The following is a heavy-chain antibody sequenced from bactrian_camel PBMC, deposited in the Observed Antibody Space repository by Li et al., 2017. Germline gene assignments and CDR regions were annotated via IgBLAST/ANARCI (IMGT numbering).Heavy chain of an antibody. V-gene: IGHV3S53*01. CDR3: AAGKRLNSDWSRADNWPY. CDR2: IASDGET. Sequence: HVQLVESGGGSVEAGGSLTLSCATGVAVTRVNCFAWFREIPGKEREGVATIASDGETKYADSVKGRFAIAQQIGNGTVVLEMNNLKPEDTVMYYCAAGKRLNSDWSRADNWPYWGQGTQVTVS. CDR1: VAVTRVNC. J-gene: IGHJ4*01. D-gene: IGHD8*01.